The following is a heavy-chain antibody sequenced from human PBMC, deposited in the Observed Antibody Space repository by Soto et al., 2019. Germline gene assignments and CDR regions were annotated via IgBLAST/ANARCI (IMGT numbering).Heavy chain of an antibody. V-gene: IGHV3-53*04. CDR1: GFSVSSNY. CDR2: IYSGGST. CDR3: ATRSVTAPR. J-gene: IGHJ4*02. D-gene: IGHD4-17*01. Sequence: QTGGSLRLSCAASGFSVSSNYMSWVHQAPGKGLECVSLIYSGGSTYYADSVKGRFTISRHNFNNTLYLQMNSLRSDDTAVYYCATRSVTAPRWGQGTLVTVS.